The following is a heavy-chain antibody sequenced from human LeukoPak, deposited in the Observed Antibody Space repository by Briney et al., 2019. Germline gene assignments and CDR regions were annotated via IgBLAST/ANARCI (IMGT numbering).Heavy chain of an antibody. CDR1: GFTFSSYA. Sequence: GRSLRLSCAASGFTFSSYAMHWVRQAPGKGLEWVAVISYDGSNKYYADSVKGRFTISRDNSKNTLCLQMNSLRAEDTAVYYCARVLTPHTFCGVHFDYWGQGTLVAVSS. D-gene: IGHD2-8*01. V-gene: IGHV3-30-3*01. J-gene: IGHJ4*02. CDR3: ARVLTPHTFCGVHFDY. CDR2: ISYDGSNK.